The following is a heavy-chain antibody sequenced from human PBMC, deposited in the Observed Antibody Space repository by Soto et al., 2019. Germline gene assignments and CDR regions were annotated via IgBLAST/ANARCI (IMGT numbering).Heavy chain of an antibody. CDR2: ISTSGTT. V-gene: IGHV4-4*07. J-gene: IGHJ5*02. D-gene: IGHD6-19*01. CDR3: AREAGPDRWFDP. Sequence: QVQLQESGPGLVEPSETLSLTCTVSGASISSYFWTWIRQPAGKGLDWIGRISTSGTTNYNPSLKSRVTMSVDTSKNQFSLNLSSVTAADTAVYYCAREAGPDRWFDPWGQGTLVTVSS. CDR1: GASISSYF.